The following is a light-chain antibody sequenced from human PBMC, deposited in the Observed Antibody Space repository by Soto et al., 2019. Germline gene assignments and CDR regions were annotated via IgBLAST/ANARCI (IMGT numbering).Light chain of an antibody. CDR1: QSVSSSY. Sequence: EIVLTQSPGTLSLSPGERATLSCRASQSVSSSYLAWYQQKPGQAPRLLISGASTRATGIPDRFSGSGSESDCTLTIRRLETEDFALYSGQQYDSLPHPWVTFGQGTKLEIK. CDR3: QQYDSLPHPWVT. J-gene: IGKJ2*01. V-gene: IGKV3-20*01. CDR2: GAS.